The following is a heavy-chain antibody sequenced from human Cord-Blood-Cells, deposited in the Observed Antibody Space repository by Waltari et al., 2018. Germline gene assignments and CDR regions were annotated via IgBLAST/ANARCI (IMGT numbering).Heavy chain of an antibody. Sequence: QVQLVQSGAEVKKPGASVKVSCKDSGYTFTGYYMHWVRQAPGQGIECMGWSNPNSGGTNYAQKFQGWVTMTRDTSISTAYMERSRLRSDDTAVYYCARGSTGYFDYWGQGTLVTVSS. CDR3: ARGSTGYFDY. CDR1: GYTFTGYY. D-gene: IGHD4-4*01. CDR2: SNPNSGGT. V-gene: IGHV1-2*04. J-gene: IGHJ4*02.